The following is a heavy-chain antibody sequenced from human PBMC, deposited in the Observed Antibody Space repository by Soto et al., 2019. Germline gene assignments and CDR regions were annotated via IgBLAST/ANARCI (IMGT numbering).Heavy chain of an antibody. V-gene: IGHV4-59*01. D-gene: IGHD6-6*01. Sequence: SETLSLTCTVSGGSISSYYWSWIRQPPGKGLEWIGYIYYSGSTNYNPSLKSRVTISVDTSKNQFSLKLSSVTAADTAVYYCARGEEQLGEYYYGMDVWGQGTTVTVSS. J-gene: IGHJ6*02. CDR1: GGSISSYY. CDR2: IYYSGST. CDR3: ARGEEQLGEYYYGMDV.